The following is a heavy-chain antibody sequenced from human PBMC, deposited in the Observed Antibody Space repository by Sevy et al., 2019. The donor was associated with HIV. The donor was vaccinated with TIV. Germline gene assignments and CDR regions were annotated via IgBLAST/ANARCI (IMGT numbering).Heavy chain of an antibody. D-gene: IGHD2-2*01. Sequence: SETLSLTCAVYGGSFSGYYWSWIRQPPGKGLEWIGEINHSGSTNYNPSPKSRVTISVDTSKNQFSLKLSSVTAADTAVYYCARVNFGGGIVVVPAAILDYWGQGTLVTVSS. J-gene: IGHJ4*02. CDR3: ARVNFGGGIVVVPAAILDY. V-gene: IGHV4-34*01. CDR1: GGSFSGYY. CDR2: INHSGST.